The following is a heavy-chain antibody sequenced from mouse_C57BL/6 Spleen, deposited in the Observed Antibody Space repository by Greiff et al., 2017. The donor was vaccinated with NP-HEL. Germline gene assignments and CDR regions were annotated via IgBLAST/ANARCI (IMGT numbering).Heavy chain of an antibody. Sequence: VQLQQSGAELVKPGASVKLSCKASGYTFTSYWMHWVKQRPGRGLEWIGRIDPNSGGTKYNEKFKSKATLTVDKPSSPAYMQLSSLASEDSAVYYCARGGGGIYYDYDRWYFDVWGTGTTVTVSS. J-gene: IGHJ1*03. CDR2: IDPNSGGT. D-gene: IGHD2-4*01. CDR3: ARGGGGIYYDYDRWYFDV. CDR1: GYTFTSYW. V-gene: IGHV1-72*01.